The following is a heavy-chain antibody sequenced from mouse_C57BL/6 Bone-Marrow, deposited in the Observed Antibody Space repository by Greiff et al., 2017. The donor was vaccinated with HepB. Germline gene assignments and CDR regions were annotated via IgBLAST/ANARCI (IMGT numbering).Heavy chain of an antibody. V-gene: IGHV10-1*01. CDR3: VREGGYGNYVAMDY. D-gene: IGHD2-1*01. CDR2: IRSKSNNYAT. CDR1: GFSFNTYA. Sequence: DVKLVESGGGLVQPKGSLKLSCAASGFSFNTYAMNWVRQAPGKGLEWVARIRSKSNNYATYYADSVKDRFTISRDDSESMLYLQMNNLKTEDTAMYYCVREGGYGNYVAMDYWGQGTSVTVSS. J-gene: IGHJ4*01.